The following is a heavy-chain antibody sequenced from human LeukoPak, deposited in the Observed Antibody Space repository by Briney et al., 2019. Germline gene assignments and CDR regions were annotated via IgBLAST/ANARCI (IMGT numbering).Heavy chain of an antibody. Sequence: GGSLRLSCAASGFTFSSYAMSWVRQAPGKGLEWVSVIYSGGSTYYADSVKGRFTISRDNAKNSLFLQMDSLRAEDTAVYYCARDPPSRGTRYFDYWGQGTLVTVSS. CDR2: IYSGGST. J-gene: IGHJ4*02. CDR1: GFTFSSYA. V-gene: IGHV3-23*03. CDR3: ARDPPSRGTRYFDY. D-gene: IGHD3-16*01.